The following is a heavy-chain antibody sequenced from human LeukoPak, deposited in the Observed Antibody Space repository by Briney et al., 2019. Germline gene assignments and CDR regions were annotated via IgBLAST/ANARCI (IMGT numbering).Heavy chain of an antibody. V-gene: IGHV4-34*01. Sequence: SETLSLTCAVYGGSFSGYYWSWIRQPPGKGLEGIGEINHSGSTNYNPSLKSRVTISVDTSKNQFSLKLSSATAADTAVYYCARGRFTISDWGQGTLVTVSS. CDR2: INHSGST. CDR1: GGSFSGYY. D-gene: IGHD3-9*01. CDR3: ARGRFTISD. J-gene: IGHJ4*02.